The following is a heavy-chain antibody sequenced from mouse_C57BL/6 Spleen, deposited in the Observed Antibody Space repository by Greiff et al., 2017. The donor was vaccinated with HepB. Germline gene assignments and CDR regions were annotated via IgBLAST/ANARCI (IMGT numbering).Heavy chain of an antibody. CDR2: IHPNSGST. CDR3: ARGYDGYYVGYFDV. Sequence: QVQLQQSGAELVKPGASVKLSCKASGYTFTSYWMHWVKQRPGQGLEWIGMIHPNSGSTNYNEKFKSKATLTVDKSSSTAYMQLSSLTSEDSAVYYCARGYDGYYVGYFDVWGTGTTVTVAS. D-gene: IGHD2-3*01. V-gene: IGHV1-64*01. CDR1: GYTFTSYW. J-gene: IGHJ1*03.